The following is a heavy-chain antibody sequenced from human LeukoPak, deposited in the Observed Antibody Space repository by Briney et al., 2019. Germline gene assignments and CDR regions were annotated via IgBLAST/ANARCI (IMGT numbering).Heavy chain of an antibody. CDR3: AKAIAARTGGTFDY. V-gene: IGHV3-30*18. CDR1: GFTFSSYG. CDR2: ISYDGSNK. Sequence: GGSLRLSCAASGFTFSSYGMHWVRQAPGKGLEWVAVISYDGSNKYYADSVKGRFTISRDNSKNTLYLQMNSLRAEDTAVYYCAKAIAARTGGTFDYWGQGTLVTVSS. D-gene: IGHD6-6*01. J-gene: IGHJ4*02.